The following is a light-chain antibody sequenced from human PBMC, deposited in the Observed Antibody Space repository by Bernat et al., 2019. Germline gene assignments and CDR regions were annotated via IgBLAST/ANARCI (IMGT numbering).Light chain of an antibody. V-gene: IGKV3-15*01. CDR3: QQYNKLPPIT. Sequence: EVVMTQSPATLSVSPGERATLSCRASERVSSDLAWYQQKPGQAPRLLIYGASTRATGIPDRFSGSGSGTEFTLTISSLQSEDFAVYYCQQYNKLPPITFGQGTRLDIK. J-gene: IGKJ5*01. CDR1: ERVSSD. CDR2: GAS.